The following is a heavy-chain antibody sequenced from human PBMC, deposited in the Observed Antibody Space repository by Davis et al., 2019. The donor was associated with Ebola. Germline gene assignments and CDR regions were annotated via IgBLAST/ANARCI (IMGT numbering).Heavy chain of an antibody. CDR3: AKGYSYGKINY. CDR2: ISYDGSKK. V-gene: IGHV3-30-3*01. D-gene: IGHD5-18*01. CDR1: GFTFSSYA. Sequence: GESLKISCAASGFTFSSYAMHWVRQAPGKGLEWVAVISYDGSKKYYADSLKGRFTISRDNSKNTLYLQMNSLRDEDTAVYYCAKGYSYGKINYWGHGTLVSVSS. J-gene: IGHJ4*01.